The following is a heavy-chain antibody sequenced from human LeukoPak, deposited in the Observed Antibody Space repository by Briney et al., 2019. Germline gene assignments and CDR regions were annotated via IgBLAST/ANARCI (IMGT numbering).Heavy chain of an antibody. J-gene: IGHJ6*02. CDR1: GGSISSGGYY. D-gene: IGHD1-14*01. CDR3: ARQYRPDPFDYYYGMDV. Sequence: SQTLSLTCTVSGGSISSGGYYWSWIRQPAGKGLEWIGRIYTSGSTNYNPSLKSRVTISVDTSKNQFSLKLSSVTAADTAVYYCARQYRPDPFDYYYGMDVWGQGTTVTVSS. CDR2: IYTSGST. V-gene: IGHV4-61*02.